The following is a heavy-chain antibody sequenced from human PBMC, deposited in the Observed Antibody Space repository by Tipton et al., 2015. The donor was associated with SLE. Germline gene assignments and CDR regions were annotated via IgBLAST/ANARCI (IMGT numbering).Heavy chain of an antibody. CDR2: SSGSA. CDR3: ARDHYGSLDY. D-gene: IGHD3-16*01. Sequence: LRLSCTVSGASASSSFHPWSWIRQPAGGGLEWIGHSSGSATYNPSLKSRVTISVDTSKNQFSLKTTSVTAADTAVYYCARDHYGSLDYWGQGMLVTVSS. CDR1: GASASSSFHP. V-gene: IGHV4-61*02. J-gene: IGHJ4*02.